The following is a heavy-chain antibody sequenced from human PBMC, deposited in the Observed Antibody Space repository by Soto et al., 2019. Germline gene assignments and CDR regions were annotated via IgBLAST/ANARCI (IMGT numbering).Heavy chain of an antibody. CDR3: ARVAEPLNDYGWYFDL. CDR2: IYYSGST. D-gene: IGHD4-17*01. J-gene: IGHJ2*01. V-gene: IGHV4-31*03. Sequence: PSETLSLTCTFSGGSISSGGYYWSWIRQHPGKGLEWIGYIYYSGSTYYNPSLKSRVTISVDTSKNQFSLKLSSVTAADTAVYYCARVAEPLNDYGWYFDLWGRGILVTVSS. CDR1: GGSISSGGYY.